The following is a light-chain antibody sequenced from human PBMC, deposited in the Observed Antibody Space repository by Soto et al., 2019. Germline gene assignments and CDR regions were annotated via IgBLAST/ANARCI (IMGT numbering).Light chain of an antibody. CDR1: SSDVGGYKY. CDR3: AAWDDSLSGPV. Sequence: QSALTQPASVSGSPGQSITISCTGTSSDVGGYKYVSWYQQHPDKAPKLVIYEVNKRPSGVPDRFSGSKSGTSASLAISGLRSDDESDYYCAAWDDSLSGPVFGGGTKLTVL. V-gene: IGLV2-14*01. CDR2: EVN. J-gene: IGLJ3*02.